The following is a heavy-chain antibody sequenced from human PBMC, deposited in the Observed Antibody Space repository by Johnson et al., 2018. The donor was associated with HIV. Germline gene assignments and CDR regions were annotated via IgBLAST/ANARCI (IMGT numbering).Heavy chain of an antibody. V-gene: IGHV3-48*04. J-gene: IGHJ3*02. D-gene: IGHD4-17*01. CDR1: GFIFRNYA. Sequence: VQLVESGGGVVQPGRSLRLSCVASGFIFRNYAIHWVRQAPGKGLEWVSYISSSGSPIFYADSVKGRFTISRDNAKNSLYLQMNSLRAEDTAVYYCAREFLYGDYQDAFDIWGQGTMVTVSS. CDR2: ISSSGSPI. CDR3: AREFLYGDYQDAFDI.